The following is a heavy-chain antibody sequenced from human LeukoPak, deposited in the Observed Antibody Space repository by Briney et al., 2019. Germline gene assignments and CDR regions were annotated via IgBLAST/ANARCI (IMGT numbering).Heavy chain of an antibody. CDR3: ATGRSIRYFDY. D-gene: IGHD3-3*01. CDR2: IHYSGSS. J-gene: IGHJ4*02. CDR1: GVSIYSYY. V-gene: IGHV4-59*08. Sequence: SETLSLTCTVSGVSIYSYYWYWIRQSPGKGLEWIGYIHYSGSSSYDPSLKSRVTISVDTSKSQFSLTLTSATAADTAVYYCATGRSIRYFDYWGQGTLLTVSS.